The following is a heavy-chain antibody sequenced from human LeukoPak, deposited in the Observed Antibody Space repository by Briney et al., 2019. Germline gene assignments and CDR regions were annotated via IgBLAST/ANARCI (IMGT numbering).Heavy chain of an antibody. V-gene: IGHV3-30*04. CDR3: SGGSPHRHYYYMDV. Sequence: GGSLRLSCAASRFTFSSYAMHWVRQGPGMGLEWVAIISYDGRNKHYADSVKGRFTISRDNSKNAQYLQMNSLRAEDTAVYYCSGGSPHRHYYYMDVWGKGTTVTVSS. CDR2: ISYDGRNK. D-gene: IGHD2-15*01. CDR1: RFTFSSYA. J-gene: IGHJ6*03.